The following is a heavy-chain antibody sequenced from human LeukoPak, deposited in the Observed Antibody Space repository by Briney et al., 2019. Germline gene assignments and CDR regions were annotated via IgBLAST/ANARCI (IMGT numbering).Heavy chain of an antibody. CDR2: IYYSGST. J-gene: IGHJ4*02. CDR3: ARDVQDYYGTHYYFDY. D-gene: IGHD3-10*01. Sequence: SQTLSLTCTVSGGSISSANYYWSWIRQHPGKGLEWIGYIYYSGSTYCNPSLKSRVTISLDTSKNQFSLKLSSVTAADTAVYYCARDVQDYYGTHYYFDYWGQGTLVTVSS. CDR1: GGSISSANYY. V-gene: IGHV4-31*03.